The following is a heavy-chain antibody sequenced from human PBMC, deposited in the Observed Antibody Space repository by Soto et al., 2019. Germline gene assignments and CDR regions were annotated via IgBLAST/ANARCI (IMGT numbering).Heavy chain of an antibody. V-gene: IGHV3-33*01. CDR1: GFTFSSYG. D-gene: IGHD5-18*01. CDR2: IWYDGSNK. J-gene: IGHJ6*02. Sequence: ESGGGVVQPGRSLRLSCAASGFTFSSYGMHWVRQAPGKGLEWVAVIWYDGSNKYYADSVKGRFTISRDNSKNTLYLQMNSLRAEDTAVYYCARDSGGYSYGLYYYYGMDVWGQGTTVTVSS. CDR3: ARDSGGYSYGLYYYYGMDV.